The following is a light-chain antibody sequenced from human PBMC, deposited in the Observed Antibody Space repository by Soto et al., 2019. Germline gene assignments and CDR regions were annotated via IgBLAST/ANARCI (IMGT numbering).Light chain of an antibody. J-gene: IGKJ1*01. CDR2: GAS. CDR1: QSVSSNY. Sequence: ETVLTQSPGTLSLSPGERATLSCRASQSVSSNYLAWYQQKPGQAPRLLIYGASSRATGIPDRFSGSGSGKDFTLTISRLEPEDFAVYYCQHYGRSPPSWTFGQGTEVEIK. V-gene: IGKV3-20*01. CDR3: QHYGRSPPSWT.